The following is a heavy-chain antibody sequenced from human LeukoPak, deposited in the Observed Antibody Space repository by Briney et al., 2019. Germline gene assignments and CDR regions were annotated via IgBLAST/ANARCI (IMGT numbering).Heavy chain of an antibody. J-gene: IGHJ6*02. CDR3: ARMIRGIHVYYYGMDV. CDR1: GFNFSYYA. CDR2: ISASGDST. V-gene: IGHV3-23*01. D-gene: IGHD3-10*01. Sequence: GGSLRLSCAASGFNFSYYAITWVRQAPGKGLEWVSLISASGDSTYYADSVKGRFTISRDSSKSTLSLQMNSLRAEDTAVYFCARMIRGIHVYYYGMDVWGQGTTVTVS.